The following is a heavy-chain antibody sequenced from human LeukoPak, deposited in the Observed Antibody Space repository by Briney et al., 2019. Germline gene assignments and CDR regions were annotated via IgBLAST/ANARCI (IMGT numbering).Heavy chain of an antibody. D-gene: IGHD7-27*01. Sequence: GGSLRLSCEGSAFIFSGHWMNWVRQTPGKGLEWVASIKQDGSEKYYVDSVKGRFTISRDNAKNSLYLQMNSLRAEDTAVYYCARVASNWGSAYFDYWGQGTLVTVSS. CDR3: ARVASNWGSAYFDY. V-gene: IGHV3-7*03. J-gene: IGHJ4*02. CDR1: AFIFSGHW. CDR2: IKQDGSEK.